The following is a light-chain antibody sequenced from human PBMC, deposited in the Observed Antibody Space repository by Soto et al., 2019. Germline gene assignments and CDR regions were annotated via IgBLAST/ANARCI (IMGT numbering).Light chain of an antibody. J-gene: IGLJ3*02. V-gene: IGLV1-40*01. CDR1: SSNIGTGYD. Sequence: QSVLTQPPSVAGAPGQRVTISCTGSSSNIGTGYDVYWYQQLPGTAPKLLIYGNNNRPSGVPDRFSGSKSGTSGSLAITGLLAEDDADYYCQSYDSSLSGWLFGGGTKLTVL. CDR2: GNN. CDR3: QSYDSSLSGWL.